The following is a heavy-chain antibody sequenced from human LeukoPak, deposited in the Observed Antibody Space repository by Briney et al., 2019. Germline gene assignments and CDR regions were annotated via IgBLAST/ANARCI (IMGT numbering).Heavy chain of an antibody. J-gene: IGHJ4*02. CDR2: ISGSGDTT. CDR1: GLTFSTYG. Sequence: GGSLRLSCAASGLTFSTYGVTWVRQAPGKGLEWVSGISGSGDTTYYADSVKGRFTISRDNSKDTLYLQMNSLRAEDTAVYYCAKDRGYWGQGTLVTVSS. V-gene: IGHV3-23*01. CDR3: AKDRGY.